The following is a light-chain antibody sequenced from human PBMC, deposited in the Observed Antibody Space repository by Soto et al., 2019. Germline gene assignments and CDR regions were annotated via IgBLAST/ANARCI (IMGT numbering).Light chain of an antibody. V-gene: IGKV1-39*01. CDR3: QQTYTPPLT. CDR2: GAS. Sequence: DIQMAQSPSSLSASVGDRVTVTCLASENIDIYLNWYQQRPGKAPRLLIYGASTLHTGVPSRFSGTGSGTTFTLTVTSLQPEACATYYFQQTYTPPLTFGGGTQVE. J-gene: IGKJ4*01. CDR1: ENIDIY.